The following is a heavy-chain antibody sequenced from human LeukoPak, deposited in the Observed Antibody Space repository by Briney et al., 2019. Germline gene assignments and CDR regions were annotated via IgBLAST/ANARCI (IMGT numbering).Heavy chain of an antibody. J-gene: IGHJ4*02. Sequence: GGSLRLSCAASGFSFSSYSMNWVRQAPGKGLEWVSYISSSSSTIYYADSVKGRFTISRDNAKNTLYLQMNSLRAEDTAVYYCARHLNYYLDYWGQGTLVTVSS. V-gene: IGHV3-48*04. D-gene: IGHD3-10*01. CDR2: ISSSSSTI. CDR1: GFSFSSYS. CDR3: ARHLNYYLDY.